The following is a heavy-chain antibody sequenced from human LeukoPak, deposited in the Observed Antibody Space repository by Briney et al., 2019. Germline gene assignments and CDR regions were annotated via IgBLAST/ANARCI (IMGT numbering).Heavy chain of an antibody. V-gene: IGHV4-4*07. D-gene: IGHD3-10*01. CDR3: TRDSGTSGEVKFDP. CDR1: GGSITNYY. J-gene: IGHJ5*02. Sequence: SETLSLTCTVSGGSITNYYWSWIRQSAGKGLEWIGRIYSTGIITYNPSLKSRVTMSVDTSKNQLSLRLISVTAADTAVYYCTRDSGTSGEVKFDPWGRGSLVTVSS. CDR2: IYSTGII.